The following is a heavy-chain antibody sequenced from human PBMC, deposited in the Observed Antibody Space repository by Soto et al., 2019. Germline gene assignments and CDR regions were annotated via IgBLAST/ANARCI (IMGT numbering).Heavy chain of an antibody. CDR1: GASMNSYH. J-gene: IGHJ5*02. Sequence: SETLSLTCTVSGASMNSYHWSWIRQPAGKGLEWIGHIHSSGSTNYNPSLKSRVTMSVDTSKNQFSLRLMTLTAADTAVYYCARDQGVAAAGISWFDPCGQGSLVTVS. D-gene: IGHD6-13*01. CDR3: ARDQGVAAAGISWFDP. CDR2: IHSSGST. V-gene: IGHV4-4*07.